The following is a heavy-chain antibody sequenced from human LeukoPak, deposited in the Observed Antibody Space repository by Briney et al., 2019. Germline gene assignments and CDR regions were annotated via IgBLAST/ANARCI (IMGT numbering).Heavy chain of an antibody. CDR2: ISSSSHI. CDR1: GFTFSSYT. Sequence: MAGGSLRLSCAASGFTFSSYTMNWVRQAPGKGLEWVSSISSSSHIYYAGSVKGRFTISRDNAKNSLYLQMNSLRDEDTAVYYCARDVEITGGQGTLVTVSS. CDR3: ARDVEIT. D-gene: IGHD1-14*01. V-gene: IGHV3-21*01. J-gene: IGHJ4*02.